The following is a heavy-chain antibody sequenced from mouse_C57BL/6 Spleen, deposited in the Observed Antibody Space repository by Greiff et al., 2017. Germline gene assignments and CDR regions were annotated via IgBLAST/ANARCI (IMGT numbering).Heavy chain of an antibody. CDR2: IHPNSGST. V-gene: IGHV1-64*01. CDR1: GYTFTSYW. J-gene: IGHJ2*01. D-gene: IGHD2-5*01. CDR3: ARPYYSNWYFDY. Sequence: QVQLQQPGAELVKPGASVKLSCKASGYTFTSYWMHWVKQRPGQGLEWIGMIHPNSGSTNYNEKFKSKATLTIDKSSSTAYMQLSSLTSEDSAVYYWARPYYSNWYFDYWGQGTTLTVSS.